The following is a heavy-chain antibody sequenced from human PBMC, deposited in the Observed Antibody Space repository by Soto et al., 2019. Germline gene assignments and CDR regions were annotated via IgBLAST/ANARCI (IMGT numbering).Heavy chain of an antibody. CDR3: ARGLGSGGRYYYYYYGMDF. Sequence: ASVKVSCKASGYTFTSYYMHWVRQAPGQGLEWMGIINPSGGSTSYAQKFQGRVTMTRDTSTSTVYMELSSLRSEDTAVYYCARGLGSGGRYYYYYYGMDFWGQGTTVTVAS. D-gene: IGHD3-3*01. V-gene: IGHV1-46*01. CDR1: GYTFTSYY. CDR2: INPSGGST. J-gene: IGHJ6*02.